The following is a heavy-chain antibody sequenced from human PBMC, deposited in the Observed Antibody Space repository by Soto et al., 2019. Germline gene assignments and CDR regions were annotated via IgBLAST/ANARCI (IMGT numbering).Heavy chain of an antibody. CDR1: GGSFSGYY. V-gene: IGHV4-34*01. D-gene: IGHD2-15*01. CDR3: ARIGLYCSGGSCYFNWFDP. CDR2: INHSGST. Sequence: QVQLQQWGAGLLKPSETLSLTCAVYGGSFSGYYWSWIRQPPGKGLEWIGEINHSGSTNYNPSLKSRVTLSVDTSKNQFSLKLSSVTAADTAVYYCARIGLYCSGGSCYFNWFDPWGQGPLVTVSS. J-gene: IGHJ5*02.